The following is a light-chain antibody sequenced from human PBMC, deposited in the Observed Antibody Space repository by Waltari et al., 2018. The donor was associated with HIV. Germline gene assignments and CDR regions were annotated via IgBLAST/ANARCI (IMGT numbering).Light chain of an antibody. J-gene: IGLJ2*01. CDR3: VTWDNSLSAMV. Sequence: QSVLTQPPSVSAAPGQKVTISCSGTSSNIGENSVSWYQHLPGAAPKLLIFEKNKRPAAIPSLCSGSLSGTSATLVITGLQTGDAADYYCVTWDNSLSAMVFGGGTKLTVL. CDR2: EKN. V-gene: IGLV1-51*02. CDR1: SSNIGENS.